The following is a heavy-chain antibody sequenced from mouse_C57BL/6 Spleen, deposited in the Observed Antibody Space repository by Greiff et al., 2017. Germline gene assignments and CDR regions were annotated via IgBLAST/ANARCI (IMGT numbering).Heavy chain of an antibody. CDR2: ISSGGDYI. CDR3: TRDHLSYAMDY. V-gene: IGHV5-9-1*02. CDR1: GFTFSSYA. J-gene: IGHJ4*01. Sequence: EVHLVESGEGLVKPGGSLKLSCAASGFTFSSYAMSWVRQTPEKRLEWVAYISSGGDYIYYADTVKGRFTISRDNARNTLYLQMSSLKSEDTAMYYCTRDHLSYAMDYWGQGTSVTVSS.